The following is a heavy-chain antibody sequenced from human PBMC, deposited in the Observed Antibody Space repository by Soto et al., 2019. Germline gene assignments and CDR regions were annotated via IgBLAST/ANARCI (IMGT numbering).Heavy chain of an antibody. J-gene: IGHJ4*02. V-gene: IGHV3-15*07. D-gene: IGHD1-20*01. CDR1: GFTFTNAW. CDR3: TTDLDNWNYNDY. CDR2: IKSKTDGGTT. Sequence: GGSLRLSCAASGFTFTNAWMHWVRQAPGKGLEWVGRIKSKTDGGTTDYAAPVKGRFTISRDDSKNMLYLQMNSLKAEDTAVYYCTTDLDNWNYNDYWGQGTVVTVSS.